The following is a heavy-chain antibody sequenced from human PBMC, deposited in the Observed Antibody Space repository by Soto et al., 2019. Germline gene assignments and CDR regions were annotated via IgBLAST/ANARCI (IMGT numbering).Heavy chain of an antibody. J-gene: IGHJ6*02. V-gene: IGHV3-74*01. Sequence: EVQLVESGGGLVQPGGSLRLSCAASGFTFSSYWMHWVRQAPGKGLVWVSRINSDGSSTSYADSVKGRFTISRDNAKNTLYLQMNSLRAEDTAVYYCARDRWYFDWGRVDYYYGMDVWGQGTTVTVSS. CDR2: INSDGSST. CDR1: GFTFSSYW. CDR3: ARDRWYFDWGRVDYYYGMDV. D-gene: IGHD3-9*01.